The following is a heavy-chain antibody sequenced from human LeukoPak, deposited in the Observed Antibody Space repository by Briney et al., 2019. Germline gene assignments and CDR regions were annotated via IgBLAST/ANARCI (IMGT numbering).Heavy chain of an antibody. V-gene: IGHV4-39*07. Sequence: SETLSLTCSVSGDSISGSSSYWGWIRQPPGKGLEWIGNIYYSGSTSYSPSTSYNPPLKSRVTISLDTSKNQFSLKLSAVTAADTAVYYCARDYGDSYFDYWGQGTLVTVSS. CDR3: ARDYGDSYFDY. CDR2: IYYSGST. D-gene: IGHD4-17*01. CDR1: GDSISGSSSY. J-gene: IGHJ4*02.